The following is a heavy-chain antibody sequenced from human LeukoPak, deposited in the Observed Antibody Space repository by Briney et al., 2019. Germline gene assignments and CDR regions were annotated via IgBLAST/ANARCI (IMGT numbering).Heavy chain of an antibody. CDR3: ARGITMVRGVTSYNWFDP. J-gene: IGHJ5*02. Sequence: SETLPLTCTVSGYSISSGYYWGWIRQPPGKGLEWIGSIYHSGSTYYNPPLKSRVTISVDTSKNQFSLKLSSVTAADTAVYYCARGITMVRGVTSYNWFDPWGQGTLVTVSS. D-gene: IGHD3-10*01. CDR2: IYHSGST. V-gene: IGHV4-38-2*02. CDR1: GYSISSGYY.